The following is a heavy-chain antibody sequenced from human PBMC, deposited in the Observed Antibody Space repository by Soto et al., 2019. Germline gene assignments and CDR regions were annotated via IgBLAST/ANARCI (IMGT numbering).Heavy chain of an antibody. V-gene: IGHV6-1*01. D-gene: IGHD2-8*01. J-gene: IGHJ4*02. Sequence: PSQTLSLTCVISGDSVSSNSAAWNWIRQSPSRGLEWLGRTYYRSKWYNDYAVSVKSRITINPDTSKNQFSLQLNSVTPEDTAVYYCARANRIYCTNGVCYTAVDYWGQGTLVTVSS. CDR3: ARANRIYCTNGVCYTAVDY. CDR2: TYYRSKWYN. CDR1: GDSVSSNSAA.